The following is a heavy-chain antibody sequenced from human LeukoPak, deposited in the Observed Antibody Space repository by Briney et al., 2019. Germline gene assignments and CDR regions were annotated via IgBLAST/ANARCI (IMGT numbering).Heavy chain of an antibody. J-gene: IGHJ4*02. Sequence: SETLSLTCTVSGGSISSYYWSWIRQPPGKGLEWIGYIYSSGSTNYNPSLKSRITISIDTSKNQFSLKLSSVTAADTAVYYCARFAYCGGHCWYYFDYWGQGSLVTVSS. D-gene: IGHD2-21*02. CDR1: GGSISSYY. CDR2: IYSSGST. CDR3: ARFAYCGGHCWYYFDY. V-gene: IGHV4-59*01.